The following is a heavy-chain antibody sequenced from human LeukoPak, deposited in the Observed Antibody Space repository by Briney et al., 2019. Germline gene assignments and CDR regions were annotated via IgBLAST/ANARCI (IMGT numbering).Heavy chain of an antibody. Sequence: GGSLRLSCAASGFTVSSNYMSWVRQAPGKGLEWVSVIYSGGSTYYADSVKGRFTISRDNSKNTLYLQMNSLRAEDTAVYYCARDPSGGSRKYYFDYWGQGTLVTVSS. CDR1: GFTVSSNY. D-gene: IGHD2-15*01. CDR3: ARDPSGGSRKYYFDY. J-gene: IGHJ4*02. CDR2: IYSGGST. V-gene: IGHV3-66*01.